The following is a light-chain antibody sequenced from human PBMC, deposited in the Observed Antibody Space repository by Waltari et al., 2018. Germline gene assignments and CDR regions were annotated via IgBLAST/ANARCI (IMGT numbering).Light chain of an antibody. J-gene: IGLJ2*01. CDR2: SSN. V-gene: IGLV1-44*01. CDR3: AAWDDSLNGFMV. CDR1: SPNIRSNA. Sequence: QSVLTQPPSVSGSPGQRVTIPCSVSSPNIRSNAVTWYQQLPGTAPQLPIYSSNPRPSGVPDRFSGSKSGTSASLAISGLQSEDEAEYHCAAWDDSLNGFMVFGGGTKLTVL.